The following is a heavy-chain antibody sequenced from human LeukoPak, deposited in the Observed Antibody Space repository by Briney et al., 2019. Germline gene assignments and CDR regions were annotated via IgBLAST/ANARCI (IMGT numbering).Heavy chain of an antibody. V-gene: IGHV4-39*01. CDR2: IYYSGST. D-gene: IGHD3-22*01. CDR1: GGSISSSSSY. J-gene: IGHJ4*02. CDR3: ARLRYDSSGYYYFDY. Sequence: SETLSLTCTVSGGSISSSSSYWVWLRQPPGKGLEWIGSIYYSGSTYYNSSLKSRVTISVDTSKNQFSLKLSSVTAADTAVYYCARLRYDSSGYYYFDYWGQGTLVTVSS.